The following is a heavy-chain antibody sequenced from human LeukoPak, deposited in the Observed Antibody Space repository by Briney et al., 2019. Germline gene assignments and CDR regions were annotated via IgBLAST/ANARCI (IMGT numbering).Heavy chain of an antibody. D-gene: IGHD3-22*01. CDR1: GGSFSGYY. CDR2: INHSGST. J-gene: IGHJ4*01. CDR3: ARGPVVDYFDGSGYYYFDS. Sequence: PSETLSLTCAVFGGSFSGYYWTWIRQPPGKGLEWIGEINHSGSTNYNPSLKRRVTISVDTSSHQFCLRLNSVTAADTAVYYCARGPVVDYFDGSGYYYFDSWGRGTPVTVSS. V-gene: IGHV4-34*01.